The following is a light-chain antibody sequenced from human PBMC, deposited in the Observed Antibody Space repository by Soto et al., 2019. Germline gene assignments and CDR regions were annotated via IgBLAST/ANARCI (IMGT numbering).Light chain of an antibody. CDR3: QQRHMWPIT. CDR1: QTITGTY. CDR2: DAY. J-gene: IGKJ5*01. Sequence: EIVLTQSPATLSLSPGERATLSCRASQTITGTYLAWYQQKPGQAPRLLIYDAYNRATGIPPRFSGSGSGTDFTLTISSLEPEDSAVYYCQQRHMWPITFGQGTRLEIK. V-gene: IGKV3-11*01.